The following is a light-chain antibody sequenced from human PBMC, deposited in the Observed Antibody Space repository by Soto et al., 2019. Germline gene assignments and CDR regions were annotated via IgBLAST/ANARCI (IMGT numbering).Light chain of an antibody. CDR2: GAS. V-gene: IGKV3-20*01. J-gene: IGKJ1*01. CDR3: QQYGSSPRT. Sequence: ETVLTQSPGTLSLSPGERSSLSGRASQSVTSSYLAWWQQKPGQARRLLIYGASSRATGIPDRFSGSGSGTDFTLAIRRLEPEDFAVYYCQQYGSSPRTFGQGTKV. CDR1: QSVTSSY.